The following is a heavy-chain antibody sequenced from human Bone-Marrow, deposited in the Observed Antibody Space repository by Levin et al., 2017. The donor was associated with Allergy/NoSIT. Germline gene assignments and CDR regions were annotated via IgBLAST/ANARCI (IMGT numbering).Heavy chain of an antibody. V-gene: IGHV3-30*04. CDR1: GFSFSSYS. CDR2: ISYDSSKT. Sequence: GGSLRLSCTASGFSFSSYSMHWVRQAPGKGLVWVALISYDSSKTFYADSVKGRFTISRDNSNNTLSLQINTLRPEDTAVYFCARAARLGNYLNSWGQGTRVTVSS. CDR3: ARAARLGNYLNS. J-gene: IGHJ4*02.